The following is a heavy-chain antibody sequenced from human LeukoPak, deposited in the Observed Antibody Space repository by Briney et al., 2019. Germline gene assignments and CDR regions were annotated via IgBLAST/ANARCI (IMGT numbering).Heavy chain of an antibody. CDR3: ARVRYYDRRVFDY. CDR1: GGSISSGSYN. Sequence: SETLSLTCSVSGGSISSGSYNWSWIRQPAGKGLEWIGRIYSSGSTNYNPSLKSRVSISVDTSKNQFSLMLSSVTAADTAVYYCARVRYYDRRVFDYWGQGTLVTVSS. V-gene: IGHV4-61*02. D-gene: IGHD3-22*01. CDR2: IYSSGST. J-gene: IGHJ4*02.